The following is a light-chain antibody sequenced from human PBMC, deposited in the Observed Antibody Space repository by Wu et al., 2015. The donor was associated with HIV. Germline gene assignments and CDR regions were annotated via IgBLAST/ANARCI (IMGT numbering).Light chain of an antibody. J-gene: IGKJ1*01. CDR1: QSISSW. V-gene: IGKV1-5*03. CDR2: KAS. Sequence: DIQMTQSPSTLSASVGDRVTITCRASQSISSWLAWYQQKPGRAPKLLIYKASTLESGVPSRFSGSGSGTEFTLTISGLQPDDFAIYYCQQYSSYSRTFGQGTKVDIK. CDR3: QQYSSYSRT.